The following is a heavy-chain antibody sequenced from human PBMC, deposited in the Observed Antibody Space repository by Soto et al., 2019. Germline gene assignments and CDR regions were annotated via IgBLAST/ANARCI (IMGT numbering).Heavy chain of an antibody. V-gene: IGHV4-39*01. CDR1: GGSITSSSYY. Sequence: PSETLSLTCAVSGGSITSSSYYWGWIRQAPGRGLEWIWTFSFPGSTYYNPSLESCVTISADTSKNQLSLNLRSVTAADTALYYCASPGGADCTFGFWGQGLLGTVSS. J-gene: IGHJ4*02. CDR3: ASPGGADCTFGF. CDR2: FSFPGST. D-gene: IGHD2-21*02.